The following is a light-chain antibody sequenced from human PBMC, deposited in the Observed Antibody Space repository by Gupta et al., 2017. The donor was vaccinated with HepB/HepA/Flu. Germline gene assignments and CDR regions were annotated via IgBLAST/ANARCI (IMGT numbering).Light chain of an antibody. V-gene: IGKV3-20*01. CDR2: GAS. Sequence: EIVLTQSPGTLSLSPGERVSLSCRASQSVSSNKLAWYQQKPGQTPRLLIYGASSRARGIPDRFSGSGSGTDFTLTISILDPEDFTVYSCHRDATLPWTFGRGTKVEIK. CDR3: HRDATLPWT. CDR1: QSVSSNK. J-gene: IGKJ1*01.